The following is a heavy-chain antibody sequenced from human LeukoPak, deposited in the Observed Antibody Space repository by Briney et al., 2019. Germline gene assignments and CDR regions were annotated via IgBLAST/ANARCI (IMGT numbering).Heavy chain of an antibody. D-gene: IGHD4-17*01. Sequence: SETLSLTCTVSGGSISSYYWSWIRQPPGKGLEWIGYIYYSGSTNYNPSLKSRVTISVDRSKNQFSLKLSSVTAADTAVYYCARDGGGYGDYSRLDYWGQGTLVTVSS. CDR3: ARDGGGYGDYSRLDY. CDR1: GGSISSYY. CDR2: IYYSGST. J-gene: IGHJ4*02. V-gene: IGHV4-59*12.